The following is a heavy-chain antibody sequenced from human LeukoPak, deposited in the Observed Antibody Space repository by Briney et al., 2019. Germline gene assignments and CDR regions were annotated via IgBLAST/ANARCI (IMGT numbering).Heavy chain of an antibody. CDR1: GYTFTGYY. J-gene: IGHJ4*02. V-gene: IGHV1-2*06. CDR2: IKPNSGGT. Sequence: GASVKVSCKASGYTFTGYYMHWVRQAPGQGLEWMGRIKPNSGGTNYAQKFQGRVTMTGDTSISTAYMELSRLRSDDTAVYYCARDDWDDGTFDYWGQGTLVTVSS. CDR3: ARDDWDDGTFDY. D-gene: IGHD1-1*01.